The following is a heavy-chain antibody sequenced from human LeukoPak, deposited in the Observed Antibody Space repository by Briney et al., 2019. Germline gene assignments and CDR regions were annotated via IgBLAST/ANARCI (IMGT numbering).Heavy chain of an antibody. CDR1: GFSFTDSY. Sequence: GGSLRLSCSASGFSFTDSYMNWFRLSPEKGLEWIAYITSSGATTEYADSVEGRFTISRVNAKNSLYLQMNSLRPDDTAVYYCARDPDYGDPYWGQGTLVTVSS. V-gene: IGHV3-11*01. CDR3: ARDPDYGDPY. J-gene: IGHJ4*02. CDR2: ITSSGATT. D-gene: IGHD4/OR15-4a*01.